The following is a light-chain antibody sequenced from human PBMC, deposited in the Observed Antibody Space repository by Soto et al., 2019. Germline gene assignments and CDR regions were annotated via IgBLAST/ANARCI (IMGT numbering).Light chain of an antibody. V-gene: IGKV3-15*01. CDR2: GAS. CDR1: PSVYSN. Sequence: EIRVAQAPTPPSFSSGGKTHPPFKARPSVYSNLAWYQQKPGQAPRLLIYGASTRATGIPARFSGSGSGTEFTLTISSLQSEDFAVYYCQQYNNWQITFGQGTRLEIK. J-gene: IGKJ5*01. CDR3: QQYNNWQIT.